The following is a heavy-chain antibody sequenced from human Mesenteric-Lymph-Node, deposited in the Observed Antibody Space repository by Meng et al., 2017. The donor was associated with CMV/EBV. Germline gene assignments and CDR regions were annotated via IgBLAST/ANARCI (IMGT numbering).Heavy chain of an antibody. D-gene: IGHD6-6*01. Sequence: KVSCKGSGYSFTSYWIGWVRQMPGKGLEWMGIIYPGDSDTRYSPSFQGQVTISADKSISTAYLQWSSLKASDTAMYYCARHPISSSSYYYYGMDVWGQGTTVTVSS. J-gene: IGHJ6*02. CDR3: ARHPISSSSYYYYGMDV. CDR2: IYPGDSDT. V-gene: IGHV5-51*01. CDR1: GYSFTSYW.